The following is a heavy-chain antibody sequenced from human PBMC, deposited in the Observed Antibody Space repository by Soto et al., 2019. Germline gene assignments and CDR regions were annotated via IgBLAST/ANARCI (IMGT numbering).Heavy chain of an antibody. CDR1: GGSIDGYN. D-gene: IGHD5-12*01. CDR2: VYDNGDS. CDR3: VRQGIGRLHGLVDV. V-gene: IGHV4-59*08. Sequence: QVQLQESGPGLVKPSETLSLTCTVSGGSIDGYNCAWIRQTPGKALEWVGYVYDNGDSGYNPSLKSRVTLSMDTSKSKFSLQLRSVTAADTAVYDCVRQGIGRLHGLVDVWGRGTTVTVSS. J-gene: IGHJ6*01.